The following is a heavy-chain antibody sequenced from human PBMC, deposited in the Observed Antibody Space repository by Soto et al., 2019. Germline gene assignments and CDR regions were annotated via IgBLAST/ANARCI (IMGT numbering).Heavy chain of an antibody. Sequence: EVQLVESGGGLVQPGGSLRLSCAASGFTFSSYWMSWVRQAPGKGLEWVANIKQDGSEKYYVDSVKGRFTISRDNAKNSLYLQMNSLRGEDTAVYYCARDPWFGELTDWYFDLWGRCTLVTVSS. D-gene: IGHD3-10*01. CDR1: GFTFSSYW. CDR2: IKQDGSEK. V-gene: IGHV3-7*01. CDR3: ARDPWFGELTDWYFDL. J-gene: IGHJ2*01.